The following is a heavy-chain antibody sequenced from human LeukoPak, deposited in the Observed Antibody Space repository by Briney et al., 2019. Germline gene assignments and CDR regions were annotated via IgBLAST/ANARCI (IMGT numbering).Heavy chain of an antibody. D-gene: IGHD3-3*01. Sequence: SVKVSCKASGYTFTSYGISWVRQAPGQGLEWMGVFIPILGTANSTQNFQDRVTITADISTNTAYLELTSLRSEDTAVYFCAGIPVFGVVLHQVPVWGKGTTVTVSS. CDR1: GYTFTSYG. CDR2: FIPILGTA. CDR3: AGIPVFGVVLHQVPV. V-gene: IGHV1-69*10. J-gene: IGHJ6*04.